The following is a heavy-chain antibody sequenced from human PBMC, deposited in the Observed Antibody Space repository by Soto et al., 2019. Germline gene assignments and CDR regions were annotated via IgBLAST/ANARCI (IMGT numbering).Heavy chain of an antibody. V-gene: IGHV1-8*01. CDR3: ARGVHSYCSSTSCKAPSYYYYYYYMDV. D-gene: IGHD2-2*01. J-gene: IGHJ6*03. CDR2: MNPNSGNT. Sequence: QVQLVQSGAEVKKAGASVKVSCKASGYTFTSYDINWVRQATGQGLEWMGWMNPNSGNTGYAQKFQGRVTMTRNTSISIAYMELSSLRSEDTAVYYCARGVHSYCSSTSCKAPSYYYYYYYMDVWGKGTTVTVSS. CDR1: GYTFTSYD.